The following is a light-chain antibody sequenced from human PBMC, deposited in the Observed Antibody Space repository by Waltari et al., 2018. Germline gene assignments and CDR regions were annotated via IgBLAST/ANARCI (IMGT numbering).Light chain of an antibody. CDR2: GAS. J-gene: IGKJ3*01. CDR1: QSVSRGY. Sequence: EIVLTQSPGTLSLSPGERATLPCRASQSVSRGYLAWYQQQPGQAPRLLIYGASSRATGIPDRFSVSGSGTDFTLNISRLEPEDVAVYFCQYYGSSPPITFGPGTKVDIK. CDR3: QYYGSSPPIT. V-gene: IGKV3-20*01.